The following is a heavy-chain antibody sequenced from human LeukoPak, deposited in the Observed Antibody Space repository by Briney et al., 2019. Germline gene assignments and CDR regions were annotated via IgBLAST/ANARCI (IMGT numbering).Heavy chain of an antibody. CDR2: ISGSGGST. CDR3: AKDRARWLRFRDYYYYGMDV. CDR1: GFTFSSYA. D-gene: IGHD5-12*01. V-gene: IGHV3-23*01. Sequence: GGSLRLSCAASGFTFSSYAMSWVRQAPGKWLEWVSAISGSGGSTYYADSVKGRFTISRDNSKNTLYLQMNSLRAEDTAVYYCAKDRARWLRFRDYYYYGMDVWGQGTTVTVSS. J-gene: IGHJ6*02.